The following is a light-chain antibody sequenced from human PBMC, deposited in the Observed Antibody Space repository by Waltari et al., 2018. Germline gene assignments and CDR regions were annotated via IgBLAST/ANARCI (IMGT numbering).Light chain of an antibody. CDR2: GAS. V-gene: IGKV3-20*01. CDR1: QSLTKKY. CDR3: QQYGSSVMYT. J-gene: IGKJ2*01. Sequence: VLTQSPGTLSLSPGERATLSCRASQSLTKKYLVWYQQKPGQAPRLLIYGASSRAAGIPERFSGSGSGTDYTLTISRLEPDDSAVYYCQQYGSSVMYTFGQGTKLEI.